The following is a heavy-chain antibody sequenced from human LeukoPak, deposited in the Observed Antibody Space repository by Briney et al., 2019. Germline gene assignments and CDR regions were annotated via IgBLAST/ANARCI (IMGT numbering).Heavy chain of an antibody. CDR3: ARVPRSPGSNDYGDYEPPYYYYGMDV. Sequence: SVKVSCKASGGTFSSYAISWVRQAPGQGLEWMGRIIPILGIANYAQKFQGRVTITADKSTSTAYMELSSLRSEDTAVYYCARVPRSPGSNDYGDYEPPYYYYGMDVWGQGTTVTVSS. CDR2: IIPILGIA. CDR1: GGTFSSYA. D-gene: IGHD4-17*01. J-gene: IGHJ6*02. V-gene: IGHV1-69*04.